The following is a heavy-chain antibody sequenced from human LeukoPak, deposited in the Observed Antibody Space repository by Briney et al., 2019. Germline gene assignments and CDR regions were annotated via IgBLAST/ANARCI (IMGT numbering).Heavy chain of an antibody. J-gene: IGHJ5*02. CDR3: ARDFIAVAGIPWFDP. CDR1: GGSISSYY. D-gene: IGHD6-19*01. V-gene: IGHV4-34*01. Sequence: SETLSLTCTVSGGSISSYYWSWIRQPPGRGLEWIGEINHSGSTNYNPSLKSRVTISVDTSKNQFSLKLSSVTAADTAVYYCARDFIAVAGIPWFDPWGQGTLVTVSS. CDR2: INHSGST.